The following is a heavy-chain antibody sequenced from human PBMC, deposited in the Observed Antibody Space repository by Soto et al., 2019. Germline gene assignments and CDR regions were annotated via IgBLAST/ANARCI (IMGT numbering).Heavy chain of an antibody. D-gene: IGHD2-21*02. V-gene: IGHV4-39*01. CDR2: IYYSGTT. Sequence: QLQLHESGPGPVKASETLSLTCSVSGGSISGRAYYWAWIRQPPGKGLEWSGSIYYSGTTYSNPSLKSRGLISVAAAKNQFSLNLTSVTAPDTATYYCARARCGGDECFSDRDVYYDYGDVGGKGTTVTVSS. J-gene: IGHJ6*03. CDR1: GGSISGRAYY. CDR3: ARARCGGDECFSDRDVYYDYGDV.